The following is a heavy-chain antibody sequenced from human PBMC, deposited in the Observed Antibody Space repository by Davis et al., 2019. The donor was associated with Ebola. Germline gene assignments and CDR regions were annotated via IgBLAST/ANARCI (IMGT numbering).Heavy chain of an antibody. D-gene: IGHD5-18*01. J-gene: IGHJ6*02. CDR3: ARGWLRGGMHV. CDR2: TYYNSKWYN. V-gene: IGHV6-1*01. CDR1: GDSVSINSAG. Sequence: PSETLSLTCDISGDSVSINSAGWNWIRQSPSRGLEWLGRTYYNSKWYNDYAPSVVGRISINADTSKNHFSLQLNSVTPEDTALYYCARGWLRGGMHVWGEGTTVTV.